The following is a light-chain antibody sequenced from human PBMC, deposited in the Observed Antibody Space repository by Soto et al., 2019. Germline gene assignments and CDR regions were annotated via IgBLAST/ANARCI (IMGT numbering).Light chain of an antibody. Sequence: QSSLSQPASVSGSPGQSITISCTGSSSDVCAYHFVSWYQHHPGKSPKLILYEVTARPSGFSSRFSGSKSGNTASLTISGLQDDDEDNYYCSSYTSSNXPYDVGTGTKVXV. CDR3: SSYTSSNXPYD. CDR2: EVT. CDR1: SSDVCAYHF. J-gene: IGLJ1*01. V-gene: IGLV2-14*01.